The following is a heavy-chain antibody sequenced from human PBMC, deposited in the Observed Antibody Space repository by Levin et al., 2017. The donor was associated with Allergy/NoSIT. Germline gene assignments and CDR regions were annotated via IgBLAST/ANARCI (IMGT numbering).Heavy chain of an antibody. D-gene: IGHD5-18*01. Sequence: ASVKVSCKASGYTFTSFGISWVRQAPGQGLEWMGWSSAYNGHTKYGQKLQGRVTMTTDTSTSTAYMELRSLRSDDTAVYFCTRDLGEDTTMIFFDFWGQGTLVTVSS. CDR1: GYTFTSFG. CDR2: SSAYNGHT. J-gene: IGHJ4*02. CDR3: TRDLGEDTTMIFFDF. V-gene: IGHV1-18*01.